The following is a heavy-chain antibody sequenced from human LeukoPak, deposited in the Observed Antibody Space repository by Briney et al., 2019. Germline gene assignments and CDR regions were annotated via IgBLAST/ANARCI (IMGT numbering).Heavy chain of an antibody. J-gene: IGHJ4*02. V-gene: IGHV1-46*01. CDR1: GYTFTSYY. CDR2: TNPSGGST. CDR3: ARGRYYYDSSGQPFSLDY. D-gene: IGHD3-22*01. Sequence: ASVKVSCKASGYTFTSYYMHWVRQAPGQGLEWMGITNPSGGSTSYAQKFQGRVTMTRDTSTSTVYMELSSLRSEDTAVYYCARGRYYYDSSGQPFSLDYWGQGTLVTVSS.